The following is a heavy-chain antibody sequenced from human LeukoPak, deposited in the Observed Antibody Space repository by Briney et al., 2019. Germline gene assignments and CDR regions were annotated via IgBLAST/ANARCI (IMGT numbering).Heavy chain of an antibody. Sequence: GGSLRLSCAASGFTVSSNYMSWVRQAPGKGLEWVSVIYSGGSTYYADSVKGRFTISRRNSKNTLYLQMNSLRAEDTAVYYCARAPPPYCSGGSCYSFSWGQGTLVTVSS. CDR2: IYSGGST. D-gene: IGHD2-15*01. V-gene: IGHV3-53*04. CDR1: GFTVSSNY. J-gene: IGHJ5*02. CDR3: ARAPPPYCSGGSCYSFS.